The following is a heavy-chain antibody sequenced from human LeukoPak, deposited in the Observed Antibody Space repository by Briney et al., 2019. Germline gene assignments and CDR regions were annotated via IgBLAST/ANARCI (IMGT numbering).Heavy chain of an antibody. J-gene: IGHJ5*02. V-gene: IGHV1-46*01. D-gene: IGHD2-15*01. Sequence: ASVKVSCKTSGYTLTFYYIHWVRQAPGQGLEGMGIINPSGDSTTYAQKFQGRVTMTRDMSTSTVYMELSSLRAEDTAVYYCARGGPDIVVVVAAVGWFDPWGQGTLVTVSS. CDR3: ARGGPDIVVVVAAVGWFDP. CDR1: GYTLTFYY. CDR2: INPSGDST.